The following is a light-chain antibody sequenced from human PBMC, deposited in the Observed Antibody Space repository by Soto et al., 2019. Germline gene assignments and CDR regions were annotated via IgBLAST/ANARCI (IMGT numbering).Light chain of an antibody. J-gene: IGKJ1*01. CDR3: QHYGSSPET. V-gene: IGKV3-20*01. Sequence: LTQSPATLSLSPGKGATLSCRASQSVSSNYLAWYQQKPGQAPRLLIYGASSRATGIPDRFSGSGSGTDFTLTISRLEPEDFAVYYCQHYGSSPETFGQGTKVDIK. CDR2: GAS. CDR1: QSVSSNY.